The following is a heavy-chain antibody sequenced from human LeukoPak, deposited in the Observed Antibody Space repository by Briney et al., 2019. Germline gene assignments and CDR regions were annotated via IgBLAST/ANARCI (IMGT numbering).Heavy chain of an antibody. V-gene: IGHV3-23*01. J-gene: IGHJ4*02. D-gene: IGHD2-15*01. CDR1: GFTFSSYA. CDR2: ISGSGGTT. CDR3: ARERGNNGGSTNGYFDY. Sequence: GGSLRLSCAASGFTFSSYAMSWVRQAPGKGLEWVSVISGSGGTTYSADSVRGRFTISRDNSKNTLYLQMNSLRAEGTAAYYCARERGNNGGSTNGYFDYWGQGTLVTVSS.